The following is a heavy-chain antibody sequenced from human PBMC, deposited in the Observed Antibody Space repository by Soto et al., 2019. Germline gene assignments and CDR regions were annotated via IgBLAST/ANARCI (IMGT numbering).Heavy chain of an antibody. CDR2: IIPILGIA. V-gene: IGHV1-69*02. J-gene: IGHJ6*02. D-gene: IGHD1-26*01. CDR1: GGTFSSYT. Sequence: QVQLVQSGAEVKKPGSSVKVSCKASGGTFSSYTISWVRQAPGQGLEWMGRIIPILGIANYAQKFQGRVTITADKSTSTAYMELSSLRSDDTAVHYCARQVGATSYYCYYGMDVWGQGTTVTVSS. CDR3: ARQVGATSYYCYYGMDV.